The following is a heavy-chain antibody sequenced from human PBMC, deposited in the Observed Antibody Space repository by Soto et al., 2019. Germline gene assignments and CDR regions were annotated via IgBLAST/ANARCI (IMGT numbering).Heavy chain of an antibody. CDR3: ARGSTFDS. CDR2: TYYRSKWFN. Sequence: SQTLSLTCAISGDSVSSNSASWNWIRQSPSRGLEWLGRTYYRSKWFNDYAGSVKSRITIYPGTSKNQFSLQLQSVTPGDTAVYYCARGSTFDSWGQGTLVTVSS. V-gene: IGHV6-1*01. J-gene: IGHJ4*02. CDR1: GDSVSSNSAS.